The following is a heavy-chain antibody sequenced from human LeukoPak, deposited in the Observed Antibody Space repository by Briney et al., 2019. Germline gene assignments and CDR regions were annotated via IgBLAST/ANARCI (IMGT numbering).Heavy chain of an antibody. CDR2: ISGSGGST. J-gene: IGHJ4*02. CDR3: AKDRKLLRYFDWLGGSAGTDY. CDR1: GFTFSSYG. Sequence: PGGSLRLSCAASGFTFSSYGMSWVRQAPGKGLEWVSAISGSGGSTYYADSVKGRFTISRDNSKNTLYLQMNSLRAEDTAVYYCAKDRKLLRYFDWLGGSAGTDYWGQGTLVTVSS. V-gene: IGHV3-23*01. D-gene: IGHD3-9*01.